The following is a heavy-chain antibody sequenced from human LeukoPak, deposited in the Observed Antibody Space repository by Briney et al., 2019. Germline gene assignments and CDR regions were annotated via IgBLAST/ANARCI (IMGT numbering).Heavy chain of an antibody. CDR1: GFTFTSYA. CDR3: ARAYGSSGYYQLPIDY. Sequence: GGSLRLSCAASGFTFTSYAMSWVRQTPGKGLEWVSGITGSGDTTDHADSVKGRFTISRDNSKNTLFLQMNSLRVEDTALYYCARAYGSSGYYQLPIDYWGQGTLVTVSS. V-gene: IGHV3-23*01. CDR2: ITGSGDTT. J-gene: IGHJ4*02. D-gene: IGHD3-22*01.